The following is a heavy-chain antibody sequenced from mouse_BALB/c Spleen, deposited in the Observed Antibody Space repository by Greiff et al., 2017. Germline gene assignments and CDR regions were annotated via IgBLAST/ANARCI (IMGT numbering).Heavy chain of an antibody. J-gene: IGHJ2*01. V-gene: IGHV5-6-3*01. CDR1: GFTFSSYG. CDR3: ARDRSTMITTDY. D-gene: IGHD2-4*01. CDR2: INSNGGST. Sequence: EVKLVESGGGLVQPGGSLKLSCAASGFTFSSYGMSWVRQTPDKRLELVATINSNGGSTYYPDSVKGRFTISRDNAKNTLYLQMSRLKSEDTDMYYCARDRSTMITTDYWGQGTTLTVSS.